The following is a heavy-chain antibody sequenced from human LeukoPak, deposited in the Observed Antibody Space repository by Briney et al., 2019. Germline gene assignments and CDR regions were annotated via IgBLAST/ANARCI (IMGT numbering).Heavy chain of an antibody. V-gene: IGHV4-59*08. D-gene: IGHD3-9*01. CDR3: ARVLRYFDWLLDPGYYFDY. Sequence: PSETLSLTCTVSGGSISSYYWSWIRQPPGKGLEWIGYIYYSGSTNYNPSLKSRVTISVDTSKNQFSLKLSSVTAADTAVYYCARVLRYFDWLLDPGYYFDYWGQGTLVTVPS. J-gene: IGHJ4*02. CDR1: GGSISSYY. CDR2: IYYSGST.